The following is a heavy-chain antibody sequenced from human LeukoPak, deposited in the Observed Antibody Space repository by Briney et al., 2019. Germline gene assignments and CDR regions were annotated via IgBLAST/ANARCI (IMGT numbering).Heavy chain of an antibody. CDR2: ISSSGSTI. J-gene: IGHJ4*02. D-gene: IGHD6-13*01. V-gene: IGHV3-48*03. CDR1: GFTFSSYE. Sequence: GGSLRLSCAASGFTFSSYEMNWVRQAPGKGLEWVSYISSSGSTIYYADSVKGRFTISRDNAKNSLYLQMNSLRAEDTAVYYCARTESSSWYGTVDYWGQGTLVTVSS. CDR3: ARTESSSWYGTVDY.